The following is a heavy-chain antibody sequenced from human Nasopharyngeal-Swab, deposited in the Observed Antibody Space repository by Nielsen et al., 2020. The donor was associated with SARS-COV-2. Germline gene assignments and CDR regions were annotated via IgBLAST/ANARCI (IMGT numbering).Heavy chain of an antibody. Sequence: GESLKISCAASGFTFSDYYMAWVRQAPGKGLEWLSYISASGRNTDSADSVKGRFTSSRDNANNLLYLQMNSLRAEDTAVYYCAKDAVVVVTAILSFWGQGTLVTVSS. D-gene: IGHD2-21*02. CDR2: ISASGRNT. J-gene: IGHJ4*02. CDR1: GFTFSDYY. V-gene: IGHV3-11*01. CDR3: AKDAVVVVTAILSF.